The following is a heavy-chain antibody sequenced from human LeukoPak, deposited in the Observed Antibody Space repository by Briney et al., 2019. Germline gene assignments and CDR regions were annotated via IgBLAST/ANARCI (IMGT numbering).Heavy chain of an antibody. CDR3: ARSEYSSNTFDY. Sequence: SETLSLTCTVSGGSISSSSYYWGWIRQPPGKGLEWIGSIYYSGSTYYNPSLKSRVTISVDTSKNQFSLKLSSVTAADTAVYYCARSEYSSNTFDYWGQGTLVTVSS. CDR1: GGSISSSSYY. D-gene: IGHD6-6*01. J-gene: IGHJ4*02. V-gene: IGHV4-39*07. CDR2: IYYSGST.